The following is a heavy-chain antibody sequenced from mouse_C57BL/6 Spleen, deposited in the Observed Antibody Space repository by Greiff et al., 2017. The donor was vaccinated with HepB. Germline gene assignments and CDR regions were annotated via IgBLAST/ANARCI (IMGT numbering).Heavy chain of an antibody. J-gene: IGHJ2*01. Sequence: QVHVKQPGAELVRPGSSVKLSCKASGYTFTSYWMDWVKQRPGQGLEWIGNIYPSDSETHYNQKFKDKATLTVDKSSSTAYMQLSSLTSEDSAVYYCARSGDGYYLDYWGQGTTLTVSS. CDR3: ARSGDGYYLDY. V-gene: IGHV1-61*01. CDR1: GYTFTSYW. D-gene: IGHD2-3*01. CDR2: IYPSDSET.